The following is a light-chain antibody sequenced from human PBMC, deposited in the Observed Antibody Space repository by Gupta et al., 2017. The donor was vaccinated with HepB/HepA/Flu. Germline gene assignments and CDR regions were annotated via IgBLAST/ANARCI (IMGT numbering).Light chain of an antibody. V-gene: IGKV3-20*01. J-gene: IGKJ1*01. CDR1: LSINGDF. Sequence: ESLLTQSPDTLSLSPGESATLSCRARLSINGDFLVWYQQKPGQAPRLLLYAASRAATGVPDRFSGSGSGTDFTLTINRLEPEDFAVYYCQQDETLPWAFGQGTKVEMK. CDR3: QQDETLPWA. CDR2: AAS.